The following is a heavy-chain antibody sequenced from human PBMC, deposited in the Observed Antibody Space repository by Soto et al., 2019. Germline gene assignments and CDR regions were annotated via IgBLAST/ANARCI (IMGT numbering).Heavy chain of an antibody. Sequence: QLQLQESGPRLVKPSETLSLTCTVSGGSISSPLYYWGWIRQPPGKGLEWVGAIYYSGTTYYNPPLKSRVSISVDTPKNQSPLKLRSLPAADTPINFCERLTVSLETGFYTWHYWGQGTLVTVSS. J-gene: IGHJ4*02. CDR3: ERLTVSLETGFYTWHY. CDR1: GGSISSPLYY. D-gene: IGHD3-9*01. CDR2: IYYSGTT. V-gene: IGHV4-39*01.